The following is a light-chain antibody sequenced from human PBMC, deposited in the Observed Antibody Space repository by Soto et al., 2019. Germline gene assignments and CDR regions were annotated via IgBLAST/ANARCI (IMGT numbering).Light chain of an antibody. V-gene: IGLV2-11*01. CDR1: SSDVGGYNY. CDR2: DVS. CDR3: CSYAGTYTHVV. Sequence: QSALTQPRSVSGSPGQSVTISCTGTSSDVGGYNYVSWYQQHPGKAPKVMIYDVSKRPSGVPDRFSGSKSGNTASLTISGLQAEDEADYYCCSYAGTYTHVVFGGGTQLTVL. J-gene: IGLJ2*01.